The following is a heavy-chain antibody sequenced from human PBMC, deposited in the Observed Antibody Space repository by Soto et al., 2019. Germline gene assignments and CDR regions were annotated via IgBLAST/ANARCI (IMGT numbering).Heavy chain of an antibody. CDR3: ARDMYIADTAMVTFELNY. CDR1: GGTFTSYA. Sequence: SVKVSCKASGGTFTSYAISWVRQAPGQGLEWMGGIIPIFGTANYAQKFQGRVTITADESTSTAYMELSSLRSEDTAVYYCARDMYIADTAMVTFELNYWGQGTLVTVSS. V-gene: IGHV1-69*13. D-gene: IGHD5-18*01. J-gene: IGHJ4*02. CDR2: IIPIFGTA.